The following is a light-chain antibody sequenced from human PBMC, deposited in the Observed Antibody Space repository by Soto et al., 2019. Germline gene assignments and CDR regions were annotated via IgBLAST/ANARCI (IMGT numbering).Light chain of an antibody. CDR2: DNS. CDR3: QSYDSSLYV. V-gene: IGLV1-40*01. CDR1: SSNIGAGYD. J-gene: IGLJ1*01. Sequence: QSALTQPPSVSGAPGQRVTISCTGSSSNIGAGYDVHWYQQLPGTAPKLLIYDNSNRPSGVPDRFSGSKSGTSASLAITGLQAEDEADYYCQSYDSSLYVFGTGTKVTVL.